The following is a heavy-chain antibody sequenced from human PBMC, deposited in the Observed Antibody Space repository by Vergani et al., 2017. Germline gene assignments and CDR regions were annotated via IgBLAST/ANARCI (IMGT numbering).Heavy chain of an antibody. V-gene: IGHV3-15*01. CDR2: IKSKTDGGTT. CDR3: TTDQYSYGSDAFDI. Sequence: EVQLVETGGGLIQPGGSLRLSCAASGFTVSSNYMSWVRQSPGKGLGWVGRIKSKTDGGTTDYAAPVKDKVTISRDDSKNTLYLQMNSLNTEDTAVYYCTTDQYSYGSDAFDILGQGTMVTVSS. J-gene: IGHJ3*02. D-gene: IGHD5-18*01. CDR1: GFTVSSNY.